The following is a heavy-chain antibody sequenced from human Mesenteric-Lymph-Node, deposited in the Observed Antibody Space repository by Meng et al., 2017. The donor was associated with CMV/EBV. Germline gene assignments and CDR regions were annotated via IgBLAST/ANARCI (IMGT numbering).Heavy chain of an antibody. Sequence: ASVKVSCKASGYTFTSYGINWVRQAPGQSLEWIGWITPYSDKTKISQIFEGRVTMTTETSTSTAYLELRSLRSDDTAVYYCARDLIVVVPAAYGNEYYFDYWGQGTLVTVSS. CDR2: ITPYSDKT. CDR3: ARDLIVVVPAAYGNEYYFDY. CDR1: GYTFTSYG. V-gene: IGHV1-18*01. J-gene: IGHJ4*02. D-gene: IGHD2-2*01.